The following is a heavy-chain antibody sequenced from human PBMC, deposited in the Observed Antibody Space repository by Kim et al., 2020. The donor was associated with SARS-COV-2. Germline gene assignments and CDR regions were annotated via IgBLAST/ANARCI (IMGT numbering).Heavy chain of an antibody. Sequence: GGSLRLSCTASGFSFNTYWMHWVRQAPGKGPEWLSRLNTDGSSKFYADSVKGRFTISRDNSKNTVSLQMNSLRAEDTAVYYCARSRTRGYSDYWGRGTLVIVSS. J-gene: IGHJ4*02. CDR3: ARSRTRGYSDY. CDR1: GFSFNTYW. V-gene: IGHV3-74*01. D-gene: IGHD1-26*01. CDR2: LNTDGSSK.